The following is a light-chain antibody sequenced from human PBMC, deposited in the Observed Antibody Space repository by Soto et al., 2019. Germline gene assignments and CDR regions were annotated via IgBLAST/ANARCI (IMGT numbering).Light chain of an antibody. CDR1: QSVSSNY. CDR3: EQYGSSPLT. J-gene: IGKJ4*01. Sequence: EIVLTQSPGTQSLSPGERATLSCRASQSVSSNYLAWYQQKPGQAPRLLIYGASIRATGIPDRFSGSGSGTDFTLTISRLEPEDFAVYSCEQYGSSPLTFGGGTKVEIK. CDR2: GAS. V-gene: IGKV3-20*01.